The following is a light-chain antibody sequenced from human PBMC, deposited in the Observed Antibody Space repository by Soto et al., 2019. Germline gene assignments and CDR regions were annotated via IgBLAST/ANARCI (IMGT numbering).Light chain of an antibody. CDR3: AAWDDSLRAWV. Sequence: HSALTQPPSASGTPGQTVTISCSGGWYNIGKNLGYWYQQFPGTAPKLLIYMTNQRPSGVPDRFSGSKSGSSASLAVSGLRSEDEAVYYCAAWDDSLRAWVFGGGTKLTVL. J-gene: IGLJ3*02. V-gene: IGLV1-47*01. CDR2: MTN. CDR1: WYNIGKNL.